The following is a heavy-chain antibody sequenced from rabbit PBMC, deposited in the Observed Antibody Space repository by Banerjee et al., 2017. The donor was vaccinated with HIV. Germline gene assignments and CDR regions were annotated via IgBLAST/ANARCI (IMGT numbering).Heavy chain of an antibody. V-gene: IGHV1S45*01. Sequence: QEQLVEYGGDLVQPEGSLTLTCKASGLDFSSSYWICWVRQAPGKGLEWIACINTSSGNTVYATWAKGRFTISKTSWTTVTLQMTSLTAADTATYFCRAGSAGSDFQLWGQGTLVTVS. CDR1: GLDFSSSYW. CDR3: RAGSAGSDFQL. CDR2: INTSSGNT. D-gene: IGHD4-2*01. J-gene: IGHJ4*01.